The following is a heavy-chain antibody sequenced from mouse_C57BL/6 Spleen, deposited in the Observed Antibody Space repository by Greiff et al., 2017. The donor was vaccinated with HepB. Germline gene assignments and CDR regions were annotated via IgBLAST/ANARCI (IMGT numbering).Heavy chain of an antibody. CDR3: AIPLFYYGYDDAMDD. J-gene: IGHJ4*01. D-gene: IGHD2-2*01. Sequence: VQLQQSDAELVKPGASVKISCKVSGYTFTDHTIHWMKQRPEQGLEWIGYIYPRDGSTKYNEKFKGKATLTADKSSSTAYMQLNSLTSEDSAVYFCAIPLFYYGYDDAMDDWGQGTSVTVSS. CDR1: GYTFTDHT. CDR2: IYPRDGST. V-gene: IGHV1-78*01.